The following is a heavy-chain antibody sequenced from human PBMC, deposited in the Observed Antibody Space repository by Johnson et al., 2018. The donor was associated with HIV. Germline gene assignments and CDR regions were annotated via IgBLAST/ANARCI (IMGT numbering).Heavy chain of an antibody. V-gene: IGHV3-NL1*01. D-gene: IGHD6-19*01. CDR3: ARARAKVVAGLDAFDI. Sequence: VQLVESGGGVVQPGRSLRLSCAASGFTFSSYAMHWVRQAPGKGLEWVAVIYSGGSTYYADSVKGRFTISRDNSKNTLYLQMSSLGAEDTAVYYCARARAKVVAGLDAFDIWGQGTMVTVSS. CDR1: GFTFSSYA. J-gene: IGHJ3*02. CDR2: IYSGGST.